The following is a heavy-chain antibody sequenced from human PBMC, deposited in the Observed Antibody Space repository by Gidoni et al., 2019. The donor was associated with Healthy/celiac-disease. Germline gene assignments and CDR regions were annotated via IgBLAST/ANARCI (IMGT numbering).Heavy chain of an antibody. D-gene: IGHD3-10*01. CDR2: IIPSFGTA. J-gene: IGHJ6*02. Sequence: QVQLVQSGAEVTKPGSSVKVSCKASGGTFSSYTTSWVRQPPGQGLEWMGGIIPSFGTANYAQKFQGRVTITADESTSTAYMELSSLRSEDTAVYYCARDGAILLWFGDVGRSSRDYYYGMDVWGQGTTVTVSS. V-gene: IGHV1-69*01. CDR1: GGTFSSYT. CDR3: ARDGAILLWFGDVGRSSRDYYYGMDV.